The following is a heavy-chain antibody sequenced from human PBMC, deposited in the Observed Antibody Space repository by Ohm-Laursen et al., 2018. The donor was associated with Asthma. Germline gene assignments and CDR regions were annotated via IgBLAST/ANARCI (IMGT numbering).Heavy chain of an antibody. D-gene: IGHD6-19*01. Sequence: SLRLSCTAFGFTFSSYGMHWVRQAPGKGLEWVAVISYDGSNKYYADSVKGRFTISRDNSKNTLYLQMNSLRAEDTAVYYCASSSSGSFDYWGQGTLVTVSS. J-gene: IGHJ4*02. V-gene: IGHV3-30*03. CDR3: ASSSSGSFDY. CDR1: GFTFSSYG. CDR2: ISYDGSNK.